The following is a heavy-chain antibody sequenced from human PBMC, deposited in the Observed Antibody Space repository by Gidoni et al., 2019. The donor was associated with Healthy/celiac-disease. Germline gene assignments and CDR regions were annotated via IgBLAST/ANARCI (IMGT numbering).Heavy chain of an antibody. CDR3: ARGPSSTYYDILTGYYRNLYFDY. CDR1: GFTFSRYS. CDR2: ISYDGSNK. J-gene: IGHJ4*02. Sequence: QVQLVESGGGVVQPGRSLRLSCAASGFTFSRYSMTWFRQAPVKGLEWVAVISYDGSNKYYADSVKGRFTISRDNSKNTLYLQMNSLRAEDTAVYYCARGPSSTYYDILTGYYRNLYFDYWGQGTLVTVSS. D-gene: IGHD3-9*01. V-gene: IGHV3-30-3*01.